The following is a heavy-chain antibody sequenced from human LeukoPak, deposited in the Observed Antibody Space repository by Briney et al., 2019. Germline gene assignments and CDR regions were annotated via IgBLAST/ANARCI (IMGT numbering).Heavy chain of an antibody. CDR1: GFTFSSTG. Sequence: GGSLRLSCTASGFTFSSTGMNWVRQAPGKGLEWVSSISGDSTYIYNAGSVKGRFTISRDNAQASLYLQMISLRADDTAVYYCARVSGRLERQSDLDYWGQGTLVIVSS. D-gene: IGHD1-1*01. CDR3: ARVSGRLERQSDLDY. V-gene: IGHV3-21*01. CDR2: ISGDSTYI. J-gene: IGHJ4*02.